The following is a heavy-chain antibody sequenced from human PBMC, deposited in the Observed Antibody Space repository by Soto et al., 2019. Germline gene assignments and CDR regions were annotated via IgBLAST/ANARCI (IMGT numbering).Heavy chain of an antibody. CDR2: IIPMLGKT. J-gene: IGHJ6*02. Sequence: QVQLVQSGAEVKKPGSSVKVSCKASGGTFSTYSISWVRQAPGQGLEWMGGIIPMLGKTTYAQKFQGRVTITADESTSTAYMALSSLRYDEPAVYYCAKDILEWLFGSGDYYYYGMDVWGQGTTVTVSS. V-gene: IGHV1-69*12. D-gene: IGHD3-3*01. CDR3: AKDILEWLFGSGDYYYYGMDV. CDR1: GGTFSTYS.